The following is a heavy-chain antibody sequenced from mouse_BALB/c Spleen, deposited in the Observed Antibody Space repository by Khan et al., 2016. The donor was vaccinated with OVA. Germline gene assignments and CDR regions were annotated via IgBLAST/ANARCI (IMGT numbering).Heavy chain of an antibody. J-gene: IGHJ4*01. CDR3: ARSLYYSVSKAMDY. CDR2: ISSTGST. CDR1: GYSITSDYA. D-gene: IGHD2-12*01. V-gene: IGHV3-2*02. Sequence: EVQLQESGPGLVKPSQSLSLTCTVTGYSITSDYAWNWIRQFPGNKLEWMGYISSTGSTSYNPSLKSRISLTRNTSKNQFFLHLNSVTTEDTATYSCARSLYYSVSKAMDYWGQGTSVTVSS.